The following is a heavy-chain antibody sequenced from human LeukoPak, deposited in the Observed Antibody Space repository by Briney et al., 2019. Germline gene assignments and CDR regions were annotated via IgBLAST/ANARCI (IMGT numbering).Heavy chain of an antibody. V-gene: IGHV4-39*01. CDR2: INYSGNT. J-gene: IGHJ4*02. Sequence: KPSETLSLTCTVSGGSISSSTYYWGWIRQPPGKGLEWIGSINYSGNTYYNPSLKSRVTISVDTSKNQFSLRLSSVTAADTAVYYCASPSISSSPYDYWGQGNLVTVSS. D-gene: IGHD6-6*01. CDR1: GGSISSSTYY. CDR3: ASPSISSSPYDY.